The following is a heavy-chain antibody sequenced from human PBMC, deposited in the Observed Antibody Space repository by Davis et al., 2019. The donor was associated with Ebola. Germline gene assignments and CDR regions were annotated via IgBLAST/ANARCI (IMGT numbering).Heavy chain of an antibody. V-gene: IGHV4-4*02. CDR2: IYHGGNT. CDR3: ARSHSDWLLPFDY. CDR1: GDSISSRNW. Sequence: SETLSLTCAVSGDSISSRNWWSWVRQLPGKVLEWIGEIYHGGNTNYNPSLKSRAIISVDKSKNQFSLRLSSVTAADTAVYYCARSHSDWLLPFDYWGQGTLATVSS. J-gene: IGHJ4*02. D-gene: IGHD3-9*01.